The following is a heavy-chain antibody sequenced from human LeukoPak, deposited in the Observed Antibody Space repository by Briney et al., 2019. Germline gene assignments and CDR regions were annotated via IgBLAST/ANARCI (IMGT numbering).Heavy chain of an antibody. V-gene: IGHV4-59*01. CDR2: IYYSGST. D-gene: IGHD2-21*02. CDR1: GDSISSYY. J-gene: IGHJ3*02. Sequence: SETLSLTCTVSGDSISSYYWSWIRQPPGRGLEWIGYIYYSGSTNYNPSLKSRVTISIATSKNQFSLKLSSVTAADTAVYYCARKVTRKGGDAFDIWGQGRMVTVSS. CDR3: ARKVTRKGGDAFDI.